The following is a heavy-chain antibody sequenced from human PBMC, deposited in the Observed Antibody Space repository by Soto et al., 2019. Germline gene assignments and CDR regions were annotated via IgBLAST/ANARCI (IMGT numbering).Heavy chain of an antibody. Sequence: QVQLVQSGAGVKKPGSSVKVSCKASGGTFSSYAISWVRQAPGQGLEWMGGIIPIFGTANYAQKFQGRVTITADESTSTAYMELSSLRSEDTAVYYCARPYYDILTGPGGWFDPWGQGTLVTVSS. CDR3: ARPYYDILTGPGGWFDP. CDR1: GGTFSSYA. V-gene: IGHV1-69*12. CDR2: IIPIFGTA. D-gene: IGHD3-9*01. J-gene: IGHJ5*02.